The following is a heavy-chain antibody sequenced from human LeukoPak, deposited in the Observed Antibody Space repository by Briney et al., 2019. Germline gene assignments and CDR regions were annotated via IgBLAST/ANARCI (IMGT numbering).Heavy chain of an antibody. D-gene: IGHD3-9*01. J-gene: IGHJ5*02. CDR2: ISYDGSNE. Sequence: PGRSLRLSCAASGFTFSSYVMHWVRQAPGKGLEWVAIISYDGSNEYYADSVKGRFTISRDNAKNSLYLQMNSLRAEDTAVYYCARGRVLRYFDWLLYWFDPWGQGTLVTVSS. CDR3: ARGRVLRYFDWLLYWFDP. CDR1: GFTFSSYV. V-gene: IGHV3-30*04.